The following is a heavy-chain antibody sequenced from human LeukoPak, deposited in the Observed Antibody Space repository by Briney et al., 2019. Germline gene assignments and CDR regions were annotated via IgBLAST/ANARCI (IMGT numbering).Heavy chain of an antibody. CDR3: ATVAGPYYYYGMDV. J-gene: IGHJ6*02. D-gene: IGHD6-19*01. CDR1: GGSLSRYY. V-gene: IGHV4-59*01. Sequence: SETLSLTCTVSGGSLSRYYWSWLRQPPGKGVEWIGYIYYSGSTNYNPSLKSRLTISVDTPKNQFSLKLSSVTAADTAVYYCATVAGPYYYYGMDVWGQGTTVTVSS. CDR2: IYYSGST.